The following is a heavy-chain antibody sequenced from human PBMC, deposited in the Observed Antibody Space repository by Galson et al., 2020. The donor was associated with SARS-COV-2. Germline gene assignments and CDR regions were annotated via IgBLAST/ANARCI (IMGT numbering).Heavy chain of an antibody. CDR2: IYYSGST. V-gene: IGHV4-30-4*01. CDR3: AARHGSGDYDNWFDP. J-gene: IGHJ5*02. D-gene: IGHD3-10*01. Sequence: SETLSLTCSVSGGSISSDHYYWSWIRQSPGKGLEWIGYIYYSGSTYYNPALRSRLTMSVDTSKSQFSLKLSSVTAADAAVYYCAARHGSGDYDNWFDPWGQGTLVTVSS. CDR1: GGSISSDHYY.